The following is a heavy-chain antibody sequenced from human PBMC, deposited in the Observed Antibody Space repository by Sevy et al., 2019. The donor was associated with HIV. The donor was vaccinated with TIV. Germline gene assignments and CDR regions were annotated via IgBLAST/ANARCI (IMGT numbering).Heavy chain of an antibody. D-gene: IGHD3-10*01. CDR1: AFTFSSYA. Sequence: GGSLRLSCAASAFTFSSYAMHWVRQAPGKGLEWVAVISYDGNDKDYADSVKGRFTISRDNSKKTLYLQMNSLRIEDTAVYYCASAQGVLLWFGEFPLWGPGTLVTVSS. J-gene: IGHJ4*02. V-gene: IGHV3-30*04. CDR2: ISYDGNDK. CDR3: ASAQGVLLWFGEFPL.